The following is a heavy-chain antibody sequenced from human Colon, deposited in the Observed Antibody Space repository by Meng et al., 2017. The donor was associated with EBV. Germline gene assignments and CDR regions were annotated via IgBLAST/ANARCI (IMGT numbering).Heavy chain of an antibody. D-gene: IGHD2-2*01. CDR2: INAGNGNT. CDR1: GYRFTTYA. J-gene: IGHJ4*02. Sequence: LVQSGAEVKKPGASVKVSCKASGYRFTTYAMHWVRQAPGQRLEWMGWINAGNGNTKYSEKFQSRVTITRDTAASTAYMELSSLRSEDTAVYYCARTGCSSSSCYDYWGQGTLVTVSS. CDR3: ARTGCSSSSCYDY. V-gene: IGHV1-3*01.